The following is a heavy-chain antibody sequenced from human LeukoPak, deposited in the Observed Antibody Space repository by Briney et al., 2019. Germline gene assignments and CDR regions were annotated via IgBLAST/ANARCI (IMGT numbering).Heavy chain of an antibody. V-gene: IGHV6-1*01. CDR2: TYYRSKWYN. CDR3: ARGITVIGYYFDY. Sequence: SQTLSLTCAISGDSVSSNTAAWNWIRLSPSRGLEWLGRTYYRSKWYNDYPVSVKGRITINPDTSKNQFSLQLNSVTPEDTAVYYCARGITVIGYYFDYWGQGTLVTVSP. CDR1: GDSVSSNTAA. J-gene: IGHJ4*02. D-gene: IGHD6-19*01.